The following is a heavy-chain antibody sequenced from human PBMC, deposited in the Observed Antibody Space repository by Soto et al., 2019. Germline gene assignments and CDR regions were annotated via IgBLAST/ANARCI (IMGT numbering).Heavy chain of an antibody. Sequence: PGGSLRLSCAASGFTFSSYEMNWVRQAPGKGLEWVSYISSSGSTIYYADSVKGRFTISRDNAKNSLYLQMNSLRAEDTAVYYCAREGHDSSGLEYAFDIWGQGTMVTVSS. CDR2: ISSSGSTI. V-gene: IGHV3-48*03. CDR3: AREGHDSSGLEYAFDI. J-gene: IGHJ3*02. CDR1: GFTFSSYE. D-gene: IGHD3-22*01.